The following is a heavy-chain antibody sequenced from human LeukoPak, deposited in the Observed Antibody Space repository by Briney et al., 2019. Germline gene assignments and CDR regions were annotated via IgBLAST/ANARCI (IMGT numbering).Heavy chain of an antibody. CDR3: ARDGSLYSIISYFDY. D-gene: IGHD4-11*01. J-gene: IGHJ4*02. V-gene: IGHV3-30*04. Sequence: GGSLRLSCAASGFTFSSYAMYWVRQAPGQGLEWVAVISYDGSNKYYADSVKGRFTISRDNSKNTLYLQMNSLRAEDTAVYYCARDGSLYSIISYFDYWGQGTLVTVSS. CDR2: ISYDGSNK. CDR1: GFTFSSYA.